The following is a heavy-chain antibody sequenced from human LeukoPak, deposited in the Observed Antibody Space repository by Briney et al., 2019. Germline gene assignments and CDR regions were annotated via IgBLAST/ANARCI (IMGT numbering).Heavy chain of an antibody. CDR2: IKQDGSEK. J-gene: IGHJ6*03. CDR3: ARERREGSGAFYYYYYYMDV. Sequence: GGSLRLSCAASGFTFSSYWMSWVRQAPGKGLEWVANIKQDGSEKYYVDSVKGRFTISRDNAKNSLYLQMNSLRAEDTAVYYCARERREGSGAFYYYYYYMDVWGKGTTVTISS. CDR1: GFTFSSYW. V-gene: IGHV3-7*01. D-gene: IGHD3-10*01.